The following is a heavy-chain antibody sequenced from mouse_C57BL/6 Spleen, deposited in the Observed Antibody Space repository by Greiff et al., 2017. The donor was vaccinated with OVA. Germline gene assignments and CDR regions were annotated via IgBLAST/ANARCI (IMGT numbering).Heavy chain of an antibody. CDR3: ARERGYYGSRTMDY. D-gene: IGHD1-1*01. J-gene: IGHJ4*01. CDR1: GFTFSDYY. CDR2: INYDGSST. V-gene: IGHV5-16*01. Sequence: EVHLVESEGGLVQPGSSMKLSCTASGFTFSDYYMAWVRQVPEKGLEWVANINYDGSSTYYLDSLKSRFIISRDNAKNILYLQMSSLKSEDTATYYCARERGYYGSRTMDYWGQGTSVTVPS.